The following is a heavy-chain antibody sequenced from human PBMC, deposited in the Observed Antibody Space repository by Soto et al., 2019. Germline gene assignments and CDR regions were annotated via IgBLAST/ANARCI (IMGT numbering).Heavy chain of an antibody. CDR1: GGSISSSSYY. CDR3: ARQYWDFDWLLGGTQDYYYYGMDV. V-gene: IGHV4-39*01. Sequence: SETLSLTCTVSGGSISSSSYYWGWIRQPPGKGLEWIGSIYYSGSTYYNPSLKSRVTISVDTSKNQFPLKLSSVTAADTAVYYCARQYWDFDWLLGGTQDYYYYGMDVWGKGTTVTVSS. J-gene: IGHJ6*04. D-gene: IGHD3-9*01. CDR2: IYYSGST.